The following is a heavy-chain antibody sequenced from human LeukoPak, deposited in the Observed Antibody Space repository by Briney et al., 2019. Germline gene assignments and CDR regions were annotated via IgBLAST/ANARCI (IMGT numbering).Heavy chain of an antibody. Sequence: GGSLRLSCAASGFTVSNNYMTWIRQAPGKGLEWVSLISTGGSPYYTDSVKGRFTISRDNSKNTLFLQMNSLRAEDTAVYYCVRGFRGYSFDYWGQGTLVTVSS. J-gene: IGHJ4*02. CDR3: VRGFRGYSFDY. V-gene: IGHV3-53*01. CDR1: GFTVSNNY. CDR2: ISTGGSP.